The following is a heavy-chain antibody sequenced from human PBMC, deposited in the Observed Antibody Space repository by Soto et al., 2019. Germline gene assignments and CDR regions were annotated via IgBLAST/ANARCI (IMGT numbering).Heavy chain of an antibody. Sequence: SQTLSLTFALSGDSVSSNSAAWNWIRQSPSRGLEWLGRTYYRSKWYNDYAVSVKSRITINPDTSKNQFSLQLNSVTPEDTAVYYCARGPDIVAHTHFDYWGQGTLVTVSS. V-gene: IGHV6-1*01. J-gene: IGHJ4*02. CDR1: GDSVSSNSAA. CDR3: ARGPDIVAHTHFDY. D-gene: IGHD2-15*01. CDR2: TYYRSKWYN.